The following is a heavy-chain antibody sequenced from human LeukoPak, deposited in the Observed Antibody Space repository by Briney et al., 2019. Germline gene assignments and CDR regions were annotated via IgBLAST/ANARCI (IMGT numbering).Heavy chain of an antibody. CDR2: IYHSGIT. Sequence: PWEPLSLTCTVSGYSISSGYYWGWIRQPPGKGLEWIGSIYHSGITYYNPSLNSRVSISVDTSRNQFSLKLSSVTAADTAVYYCVRGGYHYDSSGVIWGQGTLVTVSS. CDR3: VRGGYHYDSSGVI. V-gene: IGHV4-38-2*02. J-gene: IGHJ4*02. D-gene: IGHD3-22*01. CDR1: GYSISSGYY.